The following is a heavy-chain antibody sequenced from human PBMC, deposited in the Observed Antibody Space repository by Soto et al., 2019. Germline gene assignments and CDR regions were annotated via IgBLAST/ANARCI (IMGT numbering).Heavy chain of an antibody. CDR2: ISYDGSNK. J-gene: IGHJ6*02. Sequence: QVQLVESGGGVVQPGRSLRLSCAASGFTFSSYGMHWVRQAPGKGLEWVAVISYDGSNKYYADSVKGRFTISRDNSKNTLYLQMNSLRAEDTAVYYCAKDRKNSKPYYYYGMDVWGQGTTVTVSS. CDR1: GFTFSSYG. CDR3: AKDRKNSKPYYYYGMDV. D-gene: IGHD5-18*01. V-gene: IGHV3-30*18.